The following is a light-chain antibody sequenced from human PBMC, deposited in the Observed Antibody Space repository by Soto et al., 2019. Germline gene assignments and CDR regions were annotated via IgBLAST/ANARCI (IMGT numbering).Light chain of an antibody. CDR1: QSVRAY. CDR3: QQYHTSPLT. V-gene: IGKV3-20*01. J-gene: IGKJ1*01. CDR2: GAS. Sequence: IVLTQSPDTLSLSPGERATLSCRASQSVRAYLAWYQQKPGQAPRLLIYGASIRATGIPDRFSGSGSGTDFTLTISRLEPEDFALYYCQQYHTSPLTFGQGTKVDIK.